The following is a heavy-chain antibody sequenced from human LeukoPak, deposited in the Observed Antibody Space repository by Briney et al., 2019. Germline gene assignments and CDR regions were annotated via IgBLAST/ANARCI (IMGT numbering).Heavy chain of an antibody. CDR3: ARDRVIAVAGNSHDY. Sequence: ASVKVSCKASGYTFTSYGISWVRQAPGQGLEWMGWISAYNGNTNYAQKLQGRVTITTDTSTSTAYMELRSLRSDDTAVYYCARDRVIAVAGNSHDYWGQGTLVTVSS. V-gene: IGHV1-18*01. D-gene: IGHD6-19*01. J-gene: IGHJ4*02. CDR1: GYTFTSYG. CDR2: ISAYNGNT.